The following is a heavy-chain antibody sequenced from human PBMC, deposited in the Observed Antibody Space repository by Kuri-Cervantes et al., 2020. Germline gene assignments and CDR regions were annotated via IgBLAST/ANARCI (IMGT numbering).Heavy chain of an antibody. Sequence: ASVKVSCKAFGYSFSDYYIDWVRLAPGQGLEWMGTINPSGGGTMFAQRFQDRVTMTRDTSTSTVYMELNSLKSEDTAFYYCARGTSGPLQVMNSFDYWGQGTLVTVSS. CDR2: INPSGGGT. D-gene: IGHD3-10*01. V-gene: IGHV1-46*01. CDR1: GYSFSDYY. CDR3: ARGTSGPLQVMNSFDY. J-gene: IGHJ4*02.